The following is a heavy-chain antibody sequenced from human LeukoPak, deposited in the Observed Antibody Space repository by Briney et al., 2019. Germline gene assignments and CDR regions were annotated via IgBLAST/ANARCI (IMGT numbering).Heavy chain of an antibody. CDR3: ARDGYSSDWYPLDAFDI. D-gene: IGHD6-19*01. CDR1: GYTFTNYG. J-gene: IGHJ3*02. CDR2: ISAYNGNT. Sequence: ASVKVSCKASGYTFTNYGISWVRQAPGQGLEWMGWISAYNGNTKYAQKLQGRVTMTTDTSTSTAYMELRSLRSDDTAVYYCARDGYSSDWYPLDAFDIWGQGTMATVSS. V-gene: IGHV1-18*01.